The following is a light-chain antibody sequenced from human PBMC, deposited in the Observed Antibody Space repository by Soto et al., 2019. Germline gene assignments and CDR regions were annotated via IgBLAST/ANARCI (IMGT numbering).Light chain of an antibody. V-gene: IGKV1-9*01. J-gene: IGKJ4*01. CDR1: QGISTY. CDR3: QQYDDWLRLT. Sequence: DIQLTQSPSFLYASVGDRVTITCRASQGISTYLAWYQQRPGKAPKLLIYDASTLQSGVPSRFSGSRSGTEFTLTISSLQPEDLATYFCQQYDDWLRLTFGGGTKVDI. CDR2: DAS.